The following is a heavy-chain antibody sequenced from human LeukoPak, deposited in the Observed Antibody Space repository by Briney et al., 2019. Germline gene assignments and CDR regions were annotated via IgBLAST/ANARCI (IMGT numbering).Heavy chain of an antibody. D-gene: IGHD3-3*01. V-gene: IGHV4-4*07. CDR2: IYTSGST. Sequence: PSETLSLTCTVSGGSISSYYWSWIRQPAGKGLEWIGRIYTSGSTNYNPSLKSRVTMSVDTSKNQFSLKLSSVTAVDTAVYYCARDNHFYDFWSGYRTGNWFDPWGQGTLVTVSS. J-gene: IGHJ5*02. CDR3: ARDNHFYDFWSGYRTGNWFDP. CDR1: GGSISSYY.